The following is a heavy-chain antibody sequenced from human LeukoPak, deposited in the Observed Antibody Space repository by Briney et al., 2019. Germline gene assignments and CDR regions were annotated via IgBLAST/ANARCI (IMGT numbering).Heavy chain of an antibody. J-gene: IGHJ5*02. CDR2: IIVGSGQT. D-gene: IGHD3-10*01. Sequence: SVKVSCKASGFTLINSAVQWVRQARGQRLEWVGWIIVGSGQTRYAQKFQERVTITRDMSTSTAFLELSSLGSEDSAVYYCAAGDTLVRGVIIPFAPWGQGTLVTVSS. CDR3: AAGDTLVRGVIIPFAP. CDR1: GFTLINSA. V-gene: IGHV1-58*01.